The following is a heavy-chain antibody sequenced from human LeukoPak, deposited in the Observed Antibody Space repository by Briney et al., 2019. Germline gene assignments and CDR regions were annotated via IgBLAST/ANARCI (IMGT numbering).Heavy chain of an antibody. D-gene: IGHD3-3*01. CDR2: IYYSGST. CDR3: ARDSLQMTYYDFWSGYYYYYMDV. J-gene: IGHJ6*03. V-gene: IGHV4-39*07. CDR1: GGSISSSSYY. Sequence: SETLSLTCTVSGGSISSSSYYWGWIRQPPGKGLEWIGSIYYSGSTYYNPSLKSRVTISVDTSKNQFSLKLSSVTAADTAVYYCARDSLQMTYYDFWSGYYYYYMDVWGKGTTVTVSS.